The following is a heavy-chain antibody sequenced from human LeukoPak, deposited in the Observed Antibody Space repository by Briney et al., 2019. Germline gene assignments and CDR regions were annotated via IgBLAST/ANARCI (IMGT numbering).Heavy chain of an antibody. V-gene: IGHV3-21*01. Sequence: GGSLRLSCAASGFTFISYSMNWVRQAPGKGLEWVSSISSGSTYMYNADSLKGRFTISRDNAKNSLYLQMNSLRAEDTAVYYCARGPTIIGVAGTWPLDDWGQGTLVTVSS. CDR1: GFTFISYS. CDR3: ARGPTIIGVAGTWPLDD. CDR2: ISSGSTYM. J-gene: IGHJ4*02. D-gene: IGHD6-19*01.